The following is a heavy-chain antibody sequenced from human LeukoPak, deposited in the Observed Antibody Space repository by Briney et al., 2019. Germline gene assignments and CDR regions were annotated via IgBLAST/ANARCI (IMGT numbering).Heavy chain of an antibody. J-gene: IGHJ4*02. D-gene: IGHD1-26*01. Sequence: PGGSRRLSCXASGFTSSSXXXXXXXQAPGXGLVXXXXXNSDGSSTSYADSVKXRFTISRDNAKNTLYLQMNSLRAEDTSVYYCARDRNTGSSYENLFEYWGQGSLVTVSS. CDR1: GFTSSSXX. CDR2: XNSDGSST. V-gene: IGHV3-74*01. CDR3: ARDRNTGSSYENLFEY.